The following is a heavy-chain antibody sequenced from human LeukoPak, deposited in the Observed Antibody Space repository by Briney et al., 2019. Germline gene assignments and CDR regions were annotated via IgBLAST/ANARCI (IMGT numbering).Heavy chain of an antibody. D-gene: IGHD6-19*01. V-gene: IGHV3-66*01. CDR1: GFTVSSNY. CDR2: IYSGGST. J-gene: IGHJ4*02. CDR3: ARDKVSIAVAGSLEY. Sequence: PGRSLRLSCAASGFTVSSNYMSWVRQAPGKGLEWVSVIYSGGSTYYADSVKGRFTISRDNSKNTLYLQMNSLRAEDTAVYYCARDKVSIAVAGSLEYWGQGTLVTVSS.